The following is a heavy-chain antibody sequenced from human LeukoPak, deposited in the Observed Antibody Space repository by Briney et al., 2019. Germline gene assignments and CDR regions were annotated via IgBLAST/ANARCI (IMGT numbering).Heavy chain of an antibody. CDR2: INHSGST. Sequence: ETLSLTSAVYGGSFSGYYWSWIRQPPGKGLEWIGEINHSGSTNYNPSLKSRVTISVDTSKNQFSLKLSSVTAADTAVYYCARAQGSGWHRFHWFDPWGQGTLVTVSS. CDR1: GGSFSGYY. V-gene: IGHV4-34*01. D-gene: IGHD6-19*01. CDR3: ARAQGSGWHRFHWFDP. J-gene: IGHJ5*02.